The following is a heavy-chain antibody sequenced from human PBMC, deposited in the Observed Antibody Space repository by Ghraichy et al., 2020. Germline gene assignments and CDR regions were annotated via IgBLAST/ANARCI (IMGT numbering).Heavy chain of an antibody. V-gene: IGHV4-4*07. CDR1: GGSISGYY. D-gene: IGHD2-21*02. J-gene: IGHJ4*02. Sequence: SETLSLTCTVSGGSISGYYWSWIRQPAGKGLEWIGRIYTSGTTNFNPSLKGRVTMSVDTSKNQFSLNLSSVTAADTAVYYCARGPYCGGDCYFNFWGQGTLVTVSS. CDR3: ARGPYCGGDCYFNF. CDR2: IYTSGTT.